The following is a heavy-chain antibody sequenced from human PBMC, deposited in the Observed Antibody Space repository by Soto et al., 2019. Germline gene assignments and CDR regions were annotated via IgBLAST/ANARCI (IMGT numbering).Heavy chain of an antibody. Sequence: ETLSLTCTVSGGSINSSSYYWGWNRQPPGKGLEWIGIIYYSGSTYYNPSLKSRVTISVDTSKNQFSLKLSSVTAADTAVYYCARRRGDFWSGYSTGYYYGMDVWGQGTTVSVSS. V-gene: IGHV4-39*01. CDR1: GGSINSSSYY. CDR3: ARRRGDFWSGYSTGYYYGMDV. D-gene: IGHD3-3*01. J-gene: IGHJ6*02. CDR2: IYYSGST.